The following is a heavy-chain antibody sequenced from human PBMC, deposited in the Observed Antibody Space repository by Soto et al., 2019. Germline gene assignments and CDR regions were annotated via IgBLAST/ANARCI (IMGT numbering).Heavy chain of an antibody. CDR3: VRGLFFYGDGDYWDLYSY. V-gene: IGHV4-4*07. CDR2: IYTNMNT. CDR1: GASISSYY. J-gene: IGHJ4*02. Sequence: SETLSLTCTVSGASISSYYRSWIRQPAGKGLEWIGRIYTNMNTNYNPSLKSRVTMSVDTSKNQFSLRLSSVTAADTAVYYCVRGLFFYGDGDYWDLYSYRGRGTLVPVSA. D-gene: IGHD4-17*01.